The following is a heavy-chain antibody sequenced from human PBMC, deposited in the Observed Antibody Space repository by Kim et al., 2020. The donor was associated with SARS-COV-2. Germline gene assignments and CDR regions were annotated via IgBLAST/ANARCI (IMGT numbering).Heavy chain of an antibody. D-gene: IGHD3-22*01. Sequence: SGETKYAKKFRGRFIMTRDTSINTAYMVLSSLRSDDTAVYYCARNSSGYKWGQGTLVTVSS. CDR2: SGET. CDR3: ARNSSGYK. J-gene: IGHJ4*02. V-gene: IGHV1-2*02.